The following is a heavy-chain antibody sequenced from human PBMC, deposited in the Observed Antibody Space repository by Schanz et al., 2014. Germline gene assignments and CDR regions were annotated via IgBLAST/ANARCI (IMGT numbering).Heavy chain of an antibody. CDR2: INSVGSNT. CDR1: GFTFSSHW. CDR3: ARDRRNADLDY. V-gene: IGHV3-74*01. J-gene: IGHJ4*02. Sequence: EVQLVQSGGGLVQPGGSLRLSCAASGFTFSSHWMHWVRQDPGKGLVWVARINSVGSNTDYADSVTGRFTISRDNAKNTLYLQMNTLRAEDTARYYCARDRRNADLDYWGQGTLVTVSS. D-gene: IGHD1-1*01.